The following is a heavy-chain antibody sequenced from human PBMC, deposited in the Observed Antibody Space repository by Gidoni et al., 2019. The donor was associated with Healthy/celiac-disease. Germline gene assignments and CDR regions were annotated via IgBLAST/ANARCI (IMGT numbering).Heavy chain of an antibody. J-gene: IGHJ4*02. Sequence: QLQLQESGPGLVKPSETLSLTCTVSVCSISSSSYYWGWIRQPPGKGLEWIGSIYYCGSTYYNPSLKSRVTIAVDTSKNQFSLKLSSVTAADTAGYYCARRSLWVLDYWGQGTLATVSS. CDR2: IYYCGST. D-gene: IGHD5-18*01. CDR1: VCSISSSSYY. CDR3: ARRSLWVLDY. V-gene: IGHV4-39*01.